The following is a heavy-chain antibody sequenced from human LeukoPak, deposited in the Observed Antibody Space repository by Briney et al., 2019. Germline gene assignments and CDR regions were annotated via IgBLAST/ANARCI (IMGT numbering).Heavy chain of an antibody. D-gene: IGHD2-2*01. CDR3: ATDPIVVVPAAMGY. V-gene: IGHV1-24*01. J-gene: IGHJ4*02. CDR2: FDPEDGET. Sequence: ASVKVSCKVSGYTLTELTMHWLRQAPGKGLEWMGGFDPEDGETIYAQKFQGRVTMTEDTSTDTAYMELSSLRSEDTAVYYCATDPIVVVPAAMGYWGQGTLVTVSS. CDR1: GYTLTELT.